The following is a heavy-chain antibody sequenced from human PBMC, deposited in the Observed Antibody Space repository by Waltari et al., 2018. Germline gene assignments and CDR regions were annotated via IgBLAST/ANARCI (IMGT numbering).Heavy chain of an antibody. CDR1: GFTFTSSA. J-gene: IGHJ5*02. CDR2: SRGGRGNT. Sequence: QMQLVQSGPEVKKPGTSVKVSCKASGFTFTSSAMQWVRQARGQRLEGIGVSRGGRGNTNYAQKFQERVTITSDMSTSTAYMELSSLRSEDTAVYYCAADHGSSGGGNNWFDPWGQGTLVTVSS. CDR3: AADHGSSGGGNNWFDP. V-gene: IGHV1-58*02. D-gene: IGHD6-6*01.